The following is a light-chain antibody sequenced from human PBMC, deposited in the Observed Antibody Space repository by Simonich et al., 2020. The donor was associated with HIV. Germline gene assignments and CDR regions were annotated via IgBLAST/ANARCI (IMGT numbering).Light chain of an antibody. CDR3: CSYAVTSRI. CDR2: EGT. CDR1: SSDVGSYNL. Sequence: QSALTQPASVSGSPGQSITISCTGTSSDVGSYNLVSWYQQHPGKAPKRMIYEGTTRPSGVSNRFSGSKAGNTASLTISGLQAEDEADYYCCSYAVTSRIFGVGTKLTVL. V-gene: IGLV2-23*01. J-gene: IGLJ2*01.